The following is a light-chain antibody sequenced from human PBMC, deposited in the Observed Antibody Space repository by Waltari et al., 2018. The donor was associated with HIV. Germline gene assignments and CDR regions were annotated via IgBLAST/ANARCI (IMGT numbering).Light chain of an antibody. CDR3: CSYAGSSTFVV. CDR2: EGS. V-gene: IGLV2-23*03. CDR1: SSDVGSYNL. J-gene: IGLJ2*01. Sequence: QSALPQPASVSGSPGQSITISCTGTSSDVGSYNLLSCYQQHPGKAPKLMIYEGSKRPSGVSKRFSGSKSGNTASLTISGLQAEDEADYYCCSYAGSSTFVVFGGGTKLTVL.